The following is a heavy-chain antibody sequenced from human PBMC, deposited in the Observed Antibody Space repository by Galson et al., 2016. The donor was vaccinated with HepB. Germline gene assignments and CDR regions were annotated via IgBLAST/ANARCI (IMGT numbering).Heavy chain of an antibody. CDR2: ISWNSGSI. V-gene: IGHV3-9*01. Sequence: SLRLSCAASGFIFKDYAMHWVRQAPGKGLEWVSSISWNSGSIGYADSVKGRFTISRDNAKNSLYLQMNSLRAEDTAFYYCAQDKASMSVGATNFQHGGQGTLVTGSS. CDR1: GFIFKDYA. D-gene: IGHD1-26*01. CDR3: AQDKASMSVGATNFQH. J-gene: IGHJ1*01.